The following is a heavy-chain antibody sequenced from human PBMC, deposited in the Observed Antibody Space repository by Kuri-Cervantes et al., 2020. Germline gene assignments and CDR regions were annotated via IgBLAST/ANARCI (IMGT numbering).Heavy chain of an antibody. D-gene: IGHD2-15*01. V-gene: IGHV4-34*01. CDR2: IYHRGST. Sequence: SQTLSLTCAVYGGSFRGYYWSWIRQPPGKGLEWIGSIYHRGSTYYNPSLKSRVAISVDTSKNQFSLKLSSVTAADTAVYYCARDVSREIVVVVAATPGFDYWGQGTLVTVSS. CDR1: GGSFRGYY. CDR3: ARDVSREIVVVVAATPGFDY. J-gene: IGHJ4*02.